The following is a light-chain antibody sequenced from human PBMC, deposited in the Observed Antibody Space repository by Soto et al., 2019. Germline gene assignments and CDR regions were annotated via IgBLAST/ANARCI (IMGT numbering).Light chain of an antibody. J-gene: IGKJ4*01. Sequence: EIVLTQSPATLSLSPGERATLSCRASQSVSSSLAWYQLKPGQAPRLLIFDAVNRAPGVPGRFSGSGSGTYFALTISSLEPEDFALYYCQQCSSWPPLTFGGGTKVEIK. CDR2: DAV. CDR1: QSVSSS. V-gene: IGKV3-11*01. CDR3: QQCSSWPPLT.